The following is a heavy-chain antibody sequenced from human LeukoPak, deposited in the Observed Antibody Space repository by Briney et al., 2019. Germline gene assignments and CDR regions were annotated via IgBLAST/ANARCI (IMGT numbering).Heavy chain of an antibody. J-gene: IGHJ4*02. CDR3: AKDRSIQLYGDYGSYYFDY. Sequence: AGGSLRLSCAASGFTFSSYAMSWVRQAPGKGLEWVSAIRGSGGSTYYADSVKGRFTISRDNSKNTLYLQMNSLRAEDTAVYYCAKDRSIQLYGDYGSYYFDYWGQGTLVAVSS. D-gene: IGHD4-17*01. CDR2: IRGSGGST. V-gene: IGHV3-23*01. CDR1: GFTFSSYA.